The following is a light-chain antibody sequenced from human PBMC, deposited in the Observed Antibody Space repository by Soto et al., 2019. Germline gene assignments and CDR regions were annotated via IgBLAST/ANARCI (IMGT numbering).Light chain of an antibody. J-gene: IGKJ4*01. V-gene: IGKV3-11*01. Sequence: EIVLTQSPATLSLSPGERATLSCRASQSVSSYLAWYQQKPGQAPRLLIYGISKRATDIPSRFSGSGSGTDFTLTITGLQPEDFATYYCHQASSFPLSFGGGTKVDIK. CDR1: QSVSSY. CDR3: HQASSFPLS. CDR2: GIS.